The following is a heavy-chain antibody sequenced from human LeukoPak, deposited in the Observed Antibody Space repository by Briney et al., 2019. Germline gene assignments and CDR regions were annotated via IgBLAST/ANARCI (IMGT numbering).Heavy chain of an antibody. CDR3: ARGLVMRPLDY. CDR1: GGSISSSSNY. J-gene: IGHJ4*02. Sequence: SETLSLTCTVSGGSISSSSNYWSWIRQPPGKGLEWIGEINHSGSTNYNPSLKSRVTISVDTSKNQFSLKLSSVTAADTAVYYCARGLVMRPLDYWGQGTLVTVSS. D-gene: IGHD2-2*01. CDR2: INHSGST. V-gene: IGHV4-39*07.